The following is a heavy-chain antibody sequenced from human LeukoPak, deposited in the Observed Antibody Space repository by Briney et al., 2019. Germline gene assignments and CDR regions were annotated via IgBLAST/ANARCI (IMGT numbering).Heavy chain of an antibody. J-gene: IGHJ6*02. CDR1: GFTFSSYW. CDR2: IKQDGSEK. Sequence: GGSLRLSCAASGFTFSSYWMSWVRQAPGKGLEWVAYIKQDGSEKYYVDSVKGRFTISRDNAKNSLYLQMNSLRAEDTAVYYCARDLGDHYADYYYYGMDVWGQGTTVTVSS. V-gene: IGHV3-7*01. D-gene: IGHD4-17*01. CDR3: ARDLGDHYADYYYYGMDV.